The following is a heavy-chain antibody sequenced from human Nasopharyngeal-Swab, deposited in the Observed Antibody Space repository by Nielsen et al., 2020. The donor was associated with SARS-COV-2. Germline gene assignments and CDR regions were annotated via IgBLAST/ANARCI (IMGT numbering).Heavy chain of an antibody. CDR2: INHSGST. CDR3: ARGVRYYDFWSGYYTYNWFDP. Sequence: WIRQRPGKGLEWIGEINHSGSTNYNPSLKSRVTISVDTSKNQFSLKLSSVTAADTAVYYCARGVRYYDFWSGYYTYNWFDPWGQGTLVTVSS. V-gene: IGHV4-34*01. D-gene: IGHD3-3*01. J-gene: IGHJ5*02.